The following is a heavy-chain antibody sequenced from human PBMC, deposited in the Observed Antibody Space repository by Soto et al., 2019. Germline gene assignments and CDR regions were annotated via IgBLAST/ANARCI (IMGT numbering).Heavy chain of an antibody. J-gene: IGHJ4*02. Sequence: SETLSLTCTVSGGSINNYYWSWIRQPPGKRVEWIGYIFYSGSPTYNPSLKSRVTMSVDTSKNQFSLNLRSVTAADTAVYYCARGSDSGRYWGQGTMVIVSS. CDR1: GGSINNYY. D-gene: IGHD4-17*01. CDR3: ARGSDSGRY. V-gene: IGHV4-59*01. CDR2: IFYSGSP.